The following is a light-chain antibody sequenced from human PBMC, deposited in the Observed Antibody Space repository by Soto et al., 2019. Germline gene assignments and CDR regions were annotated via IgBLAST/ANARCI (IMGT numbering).Light chain of an antibody. CDR1: QSVSRY. J-gene: IGKJ5*01. Sequence: DIVLTQSPATLSLSPGERATLSCRASQSVSRYLAWYQQKPGQAPRLLIYDASNRATGIPARFSGTGSGTDFTLTINNLEPEDFAVYYCQVRTNWSIAFGRGTRLEIK. CDR2: DAS. V-gene: IGKV3-11*01. CDR3: QVRTNWSIA.